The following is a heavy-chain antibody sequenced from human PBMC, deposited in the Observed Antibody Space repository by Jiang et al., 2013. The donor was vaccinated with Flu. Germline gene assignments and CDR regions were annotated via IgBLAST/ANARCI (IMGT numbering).Heavy chain of an antibody. D-gene: IGHD2-2*01. V-gene: IGHV4-4*02. Sequence: PGLVKPSGTLSLTCAVSGGSISSSNWWSWVRQPPGKGLEWIGEIYHSGSTNYNPSLKSRVTISVDKSKNQFSLKLSSVTAADTAVYYCARDIVVVPAYLGMDVWGKGTTVTVSS. CDR2: IYHSGST. CDR3: ARDIVVVPAYLGMDV. J-gene: IGHJ6*04. CDR1: GGSISSSNW.